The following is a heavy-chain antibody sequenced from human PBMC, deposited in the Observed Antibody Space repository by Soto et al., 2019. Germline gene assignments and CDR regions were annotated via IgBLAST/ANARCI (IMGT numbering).Heavy chain of an antibody. CDR1: GFSLSTSGGG. V-gene: IGHV2-5*02. CDR3: AHTKVTHWLGPHFAF. D-gene: IGHD6-19*01. J-gene: IGHJ4*02. Sequence: QITVKESGPPLVKATQSLTLTCTFSGFSLSTSGGGVGWIRQPPGKALEWLAVIYWDDDKSYSPSLKSRLTITKDTSKNQVALTMTHMDPVDTATYFCAHTKVTHWLGPHFAFWGQGTLVTVSS. CDR2: IYWDDDK.